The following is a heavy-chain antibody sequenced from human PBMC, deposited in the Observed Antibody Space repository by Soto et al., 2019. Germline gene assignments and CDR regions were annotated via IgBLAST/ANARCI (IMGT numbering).Heavy chain of an antibody. CDR2: ISRSGSTT. CDR3: VRDVGWGYGICSRFDY. V-gene: IGHV3-48*03. Sequence: EVQLVESGGGLVQPGGSLRLSCAASGFTFSRYEMNWVRQAPGKGPEWISYISRSGSTTSYADSVKGRFTISRDNAKNSVDLQMNSLRDEDTALYYCVRDVGWGYGICSRFDYWGQGTLVTVSS. J-gene: IGHJ4*02. D-gene: IGHD3-10*02. CDR1: GFTFSRYE.